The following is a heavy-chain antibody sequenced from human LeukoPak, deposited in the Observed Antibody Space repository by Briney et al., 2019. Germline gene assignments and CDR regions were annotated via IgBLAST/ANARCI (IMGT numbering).Heavy chain of an antibody. CDR2: IYYSGST. V-gene: IGHV4-39*01. D-gene: IGHD3-10*01. CDR1: GGSISSSSYY. CDR3: ARTTAMVRGVMDAFDI. Sequence: SETLSLTCTVSGGSISSSSYYWGWIRQPPGKGLEWIGSIYYSGSTYYNPSLKSRVTISVDTSKNQFSLKLSSVTAADTAAYYCARTTAMVRGVMDAFDIWGQGTMVTVSS. J-gene: IGHJ3*02.